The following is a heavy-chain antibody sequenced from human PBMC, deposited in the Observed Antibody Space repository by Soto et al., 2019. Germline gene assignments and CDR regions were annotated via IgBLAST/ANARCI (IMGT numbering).Heavy chain of an antibody. J-gene: IGHJ4*02. CDR3: VKSPIYSSGWYQFDY. Sequence: GGSLRLSCSASGFTFSSYAMHWVRQAPGKGLEYVSAISSNGGSTYYADSVKGRLTISRDNSKNTLYLQMSSLRAEDTAVYYCVKSPIYSSGWYQFDYWGQGTLVTVSS. CDR1: GFTFSSYA. CDR2: ISSNGGST. D-gene: IGHD6-19*01. V-gene: IGHV3-64D*06.